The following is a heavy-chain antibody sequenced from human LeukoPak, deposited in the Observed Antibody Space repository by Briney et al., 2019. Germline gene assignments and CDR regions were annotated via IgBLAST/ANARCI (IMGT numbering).Heavy chain of an antibody. CDR3: VRYFTAVAPTLRLDY. D-gene: IGHD6-19*01. CDR2: IKQDGRDK. CDR1: GFTFSSYW. Sequence: GGSLRLSCAASGFTFSSYWMNWVRQAPGKGLEWLATIKQDGRDKYYVDSVKGRFTISRDDAKNSLYLQMNSLRVEDTAVYHCVRYFTAVAPTLRLDYWGQGTLVTVSS. J-gene: IGHJ4*02. V-gene: IGHV3-7*03.